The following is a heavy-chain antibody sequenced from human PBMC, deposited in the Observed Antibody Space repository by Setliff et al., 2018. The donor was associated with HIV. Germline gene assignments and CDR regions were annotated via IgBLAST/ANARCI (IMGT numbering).Heavy chain of an antibody. D-gene: IGHD6-25*01. CDR2: INPSGGST. V-gene: IGHV1-46*01. CDR3: VTQRGSGSDPFDI. CDR1: GYTFTNYY. Sequence: ASVKVSCKASGYTFTNYYMHWVRQAPGRGLEWMGIINPSGGSTSYAQKFQGRVTMTRDTSTSTVYMELSSLRSEDTAVYYCVTQRGSGSDPFDIWGPGTMVTVSS. J-gene: IGHJ3*02.